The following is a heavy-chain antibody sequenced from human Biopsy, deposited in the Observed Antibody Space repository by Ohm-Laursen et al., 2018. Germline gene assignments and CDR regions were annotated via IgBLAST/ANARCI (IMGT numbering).Heavy chain of an antibody. V-gene: IGHV2-70*11. D-gene: IGHD6-13*01. CDR2: VVWDDYK. Sequence: TQTLTLTCSFSGFSLSARGMCVSWIRQAPGKALEWLARVVWDDYKDYSASLQTKLSISKDTSNDQVVLTVNNVDPADTATYYCARTPILIVSAGLIYRHRRHLQGMDVWGQGIAVTVS. CDR1: GFSLSARGMC. J-gene: IGHJ6*02. CDR3: ARTPILIVSAGLIYRHRRHLQGMDV.